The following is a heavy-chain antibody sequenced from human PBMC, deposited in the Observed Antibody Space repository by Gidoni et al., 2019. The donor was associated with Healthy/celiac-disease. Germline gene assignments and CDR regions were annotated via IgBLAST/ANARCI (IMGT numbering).Heavy chain of an antibody. CDR2: ISCSGGST. V-gene: IGHV3-23*01. CDR1: GFTFSSYA. CDR3: AKSPYSSGWPTFDY. J-gene: IGHJ4*02. Sequence: EVQLLESGGGLVPPGGSLRLSCAASGFTFSSYARSWVRQAPGKGLELVSAISCSGGSTYYADSVKGRFTISRDNSKNTLYLQMNSLRAEDTAVYYGAKSPYSSGWPTFDYWGQGTLVTVSS. D-gene: IGHD6-19*01.